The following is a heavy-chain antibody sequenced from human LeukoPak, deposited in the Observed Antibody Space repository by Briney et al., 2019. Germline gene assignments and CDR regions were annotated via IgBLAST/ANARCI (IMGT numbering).Heavy chain of an antibody. D-gene: IGHD6-13*01. V-gene: IGHV4-39*07. Sequence: PSETLSLTCTVSGGSISSSSYYWGWIRQPPGKGLEWIGSIYYSGSTYYNPSLKSRVTISVDTSKNQFSLKLSSVTAADTAVYYCARRARGGGIAAAGTDARRDRRTYYFDYWGQGTLVTVSS. CDR3: ARRARGGGIAAAGTDARRDRRTYYFDY. J-gene: IGHJ4*02. CDR2: IYYSGST. CDR1: GGSISSSSYY.